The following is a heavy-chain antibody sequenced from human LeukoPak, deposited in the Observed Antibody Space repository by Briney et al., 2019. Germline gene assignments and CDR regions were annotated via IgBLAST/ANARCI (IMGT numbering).Heavy chain of an antibody. CDR2: INPNSGGT. Sequence: ASVKVSCKASGYTFTGYYMHWVRQAPGQGLEWMGRINPNSGGTNYAQKFQGRVTMTRDTSIGTAYMELSRLRSDDTAVYYCAQSAIVGATTGFDYWGQGTLVTVSS. V-gene: IGHV1-2*06. D-gene: IGHD1-26*01. CDR3: AQSAIVGATTGFDY. CDR1: GYTFTGYY. J-gene: IGHJ4*02.